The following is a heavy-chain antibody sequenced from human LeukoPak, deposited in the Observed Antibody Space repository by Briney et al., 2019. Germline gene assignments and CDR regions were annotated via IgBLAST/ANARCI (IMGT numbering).Heavy chain of an antibody. CDR1: GYTLTELS. Sequence: GASVKVSCKVSGYTLTELSMHWVRQAPGKGLEWMGGFDPEDGETIYAQKFQGRVTMTEDTSTDTAYMELSSLRSEDTAVYYCATHVGIAVAGGFDYWGQGTLVTVSS. CDR2: FDPEDGET. J-gene: IGHJ4*02. CDR3: ATHVGIAVAGGFDY. V-gene: IGHV1-24*01. D-gene: IGHD6-19*01.